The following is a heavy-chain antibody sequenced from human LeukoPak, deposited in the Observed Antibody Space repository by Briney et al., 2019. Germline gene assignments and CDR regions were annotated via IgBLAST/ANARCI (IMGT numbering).Heavy chain of an antibody. J-gene: IGHJ5*02. CDR3: ARAPVPPYYYGSGLNWFDP. CDR1: GGSIRSYY. Sequence: SETLSLTCTVSGGSIRSYYWSWIRQPPGKGLEWVGYIFYSGTTDSNPSLKSRVTISVDTSKNQFSLRLSSVTAADTAVYYCARAPVPPYYYGSGLNWFDPWGQGTLVTVSS. V-gene: IGHV4-59*01. CDR2: IFYSGTT. D-gene: IGHD3-10*01.